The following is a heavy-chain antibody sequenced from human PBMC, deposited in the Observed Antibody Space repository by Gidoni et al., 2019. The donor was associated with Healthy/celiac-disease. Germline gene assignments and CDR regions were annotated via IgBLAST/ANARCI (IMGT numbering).Heavy chain of an antibody. D-gene: IGHD3-9*01. CDR1: GFTFSIYG. J-gene: IGHJ6*02. CDR2: ISYDGSNK. Sequence: QVQLVESGGGVVQPGRSLRLSCAASGFTFSIYGMHWVRQAPGKGLEWVAVISYDGSNKYYADSVKGRFTISRDNSKNTLYLQMNSLRAEDTAVYYCAKDGADYDILTGWYYYYGMDVWGQGTTVTVSS. CDR3: AKDGADYDILTGWYYYYGMDV. V-gene: IGHV3-30*18.